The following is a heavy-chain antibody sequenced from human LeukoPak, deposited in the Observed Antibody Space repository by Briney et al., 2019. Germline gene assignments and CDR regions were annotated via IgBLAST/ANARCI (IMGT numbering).Heavy chain of an antibody. CDR1: GFTFDDYA. D-gene: IGHD4-17*01. CDR3: ATLPYGDHDLDY. CDR2: ISGDGGTT. V-gene: IGHV3-43*02. Sequence: GGSLRLSCAASGFTFDDYAMHWVRQAPGKGLEWVSLISGDGGTTSYGDSVKGRFTISRDNSKNSLFLQMISLRTEDTALYYCATLPYGDHDLDYWGQGTLVTVSS. J-gene: IGHJ4*02.